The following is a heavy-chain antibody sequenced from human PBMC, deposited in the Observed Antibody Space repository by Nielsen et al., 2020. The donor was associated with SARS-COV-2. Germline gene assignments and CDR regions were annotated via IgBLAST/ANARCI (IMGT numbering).Heavy chain of an antibody. V-gene: IGHV3-7*01. D-gene: IGHD3-10*01. Sequence: GEYLKISCAASGFTFSSYWMSCVRQAPGKGLEWVANIKQDGSEKYYVDSVKSRFTISRDNAKNSLYLQMNSLRAEDTAVYYCAKDDVVRGDAFYIWGQGTMVTVSS. J-gene: IGHJ3*02. CDR3: AKDDVVRGDAFYI. CDR2: IKQDGSEK. CDR1: GFTFSSYW.